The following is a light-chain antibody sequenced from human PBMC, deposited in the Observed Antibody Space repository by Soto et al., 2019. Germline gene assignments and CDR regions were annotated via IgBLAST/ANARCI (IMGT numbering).Light chain of an antibody. CDR3: QHNGV. J-gene: IGKJ3*01. CDR1: QGIAGW. CDR2: ATS. Sequence: DIQMTQSPSSLSASVGETVTMTCRASQGIAGWLSWYQQKPGKAPKLLIFATSNLQGGVPSRFSGSGSGTDFTLTISSLQPEDFATYYCQHNGVFGPGTQEDIK. V-gene: IGKV1-12*01.